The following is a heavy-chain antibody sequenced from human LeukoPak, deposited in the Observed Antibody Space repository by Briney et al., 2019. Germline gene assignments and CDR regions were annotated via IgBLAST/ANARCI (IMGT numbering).Heavy chain of an antibody. D-gene: IGHD5-18*01. V-gene: IGHV4-59*01. CDR1: GDSISSYY. CDR2: IYYSGST. CDR3: ARVDTAMVDY. Sequence: PSETLSLTCTVSGDSISSYYWSWIRQPPGKGLEWIGYIYYSGSTNYNPSLKSRVTISVDTSKNQFSLMLSSVTAADTAVYYCARVDTAMVDYWGQGTLVTVSS. J-gene: IGHJ4*02.